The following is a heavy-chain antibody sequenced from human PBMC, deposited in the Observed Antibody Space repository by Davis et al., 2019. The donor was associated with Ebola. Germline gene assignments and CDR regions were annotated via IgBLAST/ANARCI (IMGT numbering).Heavy chain of an antibody. CDR2: ISHHSGYT. V-gene: IGHV4-34*01. CDR1: GGSFSDYF. CDR3: ARTTKTKIEDSGLGYNSFDS. Sequence: SQTLSLTCAVYGGSFSDYFWSWIRQPPEKGLEWIGEISHHSGYTNYNPSLRSRVAISVDSSKNQFSLKVNSVTAAETATYYCARTTKTKIEDSGLGYNSFDSWGQGVLVSVSS. D-gene: IGHD1-26*01. J-gene: IGHJ5*01.